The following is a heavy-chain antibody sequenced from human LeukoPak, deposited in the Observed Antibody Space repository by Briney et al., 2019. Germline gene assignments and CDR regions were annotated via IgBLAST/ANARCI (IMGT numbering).Heavy chain of an antibody. V-gene: IGHV3-30*18. Sequence: GRSLRLSCAASGFTFSSYGMHWVRQAPGKGLEWVAVISYDRSNKYYADSAKGRFTISRDNSKNTLYLQMNSLRAEDTAVYYCAKEYSVPAAMSLSDYWGQGTLVTVSS. J-gene: IGHJ4*02. CDR2: ISYDRSNK. CDR3: AKEYSVPAAMSLSDY. CDR1: GFTFSSYG. D-gene: IGHD2-2*01.